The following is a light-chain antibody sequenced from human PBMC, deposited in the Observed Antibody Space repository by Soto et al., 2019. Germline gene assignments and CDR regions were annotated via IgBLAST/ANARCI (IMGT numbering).Light chain of an antibody. CDR3: QQYNSYWT. CDR1: QSISSW. J-gene: IGKJ1*01. Sequence: DIQMTQSPSTLSASVGDRVTITCRASQSISSWLAWYQQKPGKAPKLLIYKAFSLESGVPSRFSGSGSATEFTLTISSLQPYDFATYDCQQYNSYWTFGQGTKVESK. V-gene: IGKV1-5*03. CDR2: KAF.